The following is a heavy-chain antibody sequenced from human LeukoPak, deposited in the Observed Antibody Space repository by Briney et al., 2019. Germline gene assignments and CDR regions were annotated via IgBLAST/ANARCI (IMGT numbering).Heavy chain of an antibody. V-gene: IGHV1-58*01. CDR1: GFTFSNSA. Sequence: GASVKVSCKASGFTFSNSAVQWVRQARGQRLEWIGWIVVGSGNANYAQKFQGRVTMTEDTSTDTAYMELSSLRSEDTAVYYCATTFGVVIIEWDAFDIWGQGTMVTVSS. J-gene: IGHJ3*02. CDR2: IVVGSGNA. D-gene: IGHD3-3*01. CDR3: ATTFGVVIIEWDAFDI.